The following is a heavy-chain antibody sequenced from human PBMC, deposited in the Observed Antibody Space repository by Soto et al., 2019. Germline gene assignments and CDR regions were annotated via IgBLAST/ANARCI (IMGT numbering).Heavy chain of an antibody. D-gene: IGHD2-8*02. V-gene: IGHV3-23*01. CDR1: GSTFSRYA. CDR2: IIGSGVTT. CDR3: AKARSLSCAGGSCSFDY. J-gene: IGHJ4*02. Sequence: GGSLRLSCAASGSTFSRYAMSWVRQAPGMGLEWVSGIIGSGVTTSYADSVKGRFTISRDNSKNTLYLEMNSLRAEDAAVYYCAKARSLSCAGGSCSFDYWGQGALVTVSS.